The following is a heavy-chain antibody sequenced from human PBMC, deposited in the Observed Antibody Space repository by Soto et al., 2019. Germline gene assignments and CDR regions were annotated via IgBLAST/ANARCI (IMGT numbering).Heavy chain of an antibody. D-gene: IGHD6-6*01. CDR1: GFIVSSNY. V-gene: IGHV3-53*01. J-gene: IGHJ6*02. Sequence: GGSLRLSCAASGFIVSSNYMSWVRQAPGKGLEWVSVIYSGGRTYYADSVKGRFNISRDKSKNTLYLQMNSLSAEDTAVYYCARDGSSFSYGMDVWGQGTTVTVSS. CDR3: ARDGSSFSYGMDV. CDR2: IYSGGRT.